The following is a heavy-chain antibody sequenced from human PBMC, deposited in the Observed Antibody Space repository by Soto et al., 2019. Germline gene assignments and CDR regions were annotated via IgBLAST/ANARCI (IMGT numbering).Heavy chain of an antibody. CDR3: AHSTWGRWAFDI. D-gene: IGHD7-27*01. Sequence: QITLKESDPTLVKPTQTLTLTCTFSGFSLSTSGVGVGWIRQPPGKALEWLALIYWDDDKRYSPSLKSRLTITKDTSNTQVVLTMTNMDPVDTATYYCAHSTWGRWAFDIWGKGTMVTVSS. CDR1: GFSLSTSGVG. CDR2: IYWDDDK. J-gene: IGHJ3*02. V-gene: IGHV2-5*02.